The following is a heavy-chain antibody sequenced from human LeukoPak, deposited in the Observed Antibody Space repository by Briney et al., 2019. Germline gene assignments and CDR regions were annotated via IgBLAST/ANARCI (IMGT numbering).Heavy chain of an antibody. CDR3: ARHLRGVIPHFDY. V-gene: IGHV4-59*08. D-gene: IGHD3-10*01. J-gene: IGHJ4*02. CDR2: MYYSGST. CDR1: GGSLSSYY. Sequence: PSETLSLTCTISGGSLSSYYWSWIRQPPGKGLEWIGYMYYSGSTKYNPSLKSRVTISVDTSKNQFSLRLSSVTAADTAVYYCARHLRGVIPHFDYWGQGNLVTVSS.